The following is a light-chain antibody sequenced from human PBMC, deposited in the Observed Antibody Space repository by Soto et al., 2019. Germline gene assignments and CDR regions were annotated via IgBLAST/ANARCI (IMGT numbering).Light chain of an antibody. CDR2: KAS. CDR1: QSISSW. CDR3: QQYNSYSYT. Sequence: DIQMTQSPSTLSASVGDRVTITCRASQSISSWLAWYQQKPGKAPKLLIYKASSLESGVPSRFSGSGSGTEFTLTISSLQPDDFATYYYQQYNSYSYTFGQGIKLEIK. V-gene: IGKV1-5*03. J-gene: IGKJ2*01.